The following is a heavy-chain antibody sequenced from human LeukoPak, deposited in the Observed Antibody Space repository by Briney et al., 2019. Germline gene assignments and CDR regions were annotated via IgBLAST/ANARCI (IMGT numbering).Heavy chain of an antibody. CDR3: ASHPDSSSWYLPFDY. V-gene: IGHV1-2*02. D-gene: IGHD6-13*01. CDR2: INPNSGGT. Sequence: GASVKVSCKASGYTFTGYYMHWVRQAPGQGLEWMGWINPNSGGTNYAQKFQGRVTMTRDTSISTAYMELSRLRSDDTAVYYCASHPDSSSWYLPFDYWGQGTLVTVSS. J-gene: IGHJ4*02. CDR1: GYTFTGYY.